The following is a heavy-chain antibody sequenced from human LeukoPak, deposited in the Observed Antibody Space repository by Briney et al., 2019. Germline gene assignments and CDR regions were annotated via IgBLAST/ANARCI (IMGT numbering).Heavy chain of an antibody. Sequence: GGSLRLSCAASGFTFSSYAMSWVRQAPGKGLEWVSVIYSGGSTYYADSVKGRFTISRDNSKNTLYLQMNSLRAEDTAVYYCARGRYNWNDGGYFDYWGQGTLVTVSS. CDR2: IYSGGST. CDR1: GFTFSSYA. V-gene: IGHV3-53*01. J-gene: IGHJ4*02. D-gene: IGHD1-1*01. CDR3: ARGRYNWNDGGYFDY.